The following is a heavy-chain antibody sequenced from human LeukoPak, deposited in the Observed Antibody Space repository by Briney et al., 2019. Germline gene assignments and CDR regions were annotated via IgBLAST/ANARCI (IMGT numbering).Heavy chain of an antibody. CDR2: ISGSGGST. CDR3: AKDLAFQYYFDY. J-gene: IGHJ4*02. Sequence: GGSLRLSCAASGFTFSSYAMHWVRQAPGKGLEWVSAISGSGGSTYYADSVKGRFTISRDNSKNTLYLQMNSLRAEDTAVYYCAKDLAFQYYFDYWGQGTLVTVSS. V-gene: IGHV3-23*01. CDR1: GFTFSSYA. D-gene: IGHD2/OR15-2a*01.